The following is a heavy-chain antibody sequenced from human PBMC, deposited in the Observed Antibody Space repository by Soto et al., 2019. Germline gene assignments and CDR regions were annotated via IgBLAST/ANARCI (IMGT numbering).Heavy chain of an antibody. CDR1: GYTFTSYD. J-gene: IGHJ4*02. CDR2: MNPNSGNT. D-gene: IGHD3-22*01. Sequence: ASVKVSCKASGYTFTSYDINWVRQATGQGLEWMGWMNPNSGNTGYAQKFQGRVTMTRNTSISTAYMELSSLRSEDTAVYYCARGSAYYYDSSGTIWGPYYWGQGTLVTVSS. CDR3: ARGSAYYYDSSGTIWGPYY. V-gene: IGHV1-8*01.